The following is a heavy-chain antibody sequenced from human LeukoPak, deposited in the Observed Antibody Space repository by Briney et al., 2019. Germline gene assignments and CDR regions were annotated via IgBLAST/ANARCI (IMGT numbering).Heavy chain of an antibody. D-gene: IGHD3-3*01. V-gene: IGHV1-18*04. CDR3: AREGDFGSYPFDY. CDR2: INPLNGHT. Sequence: ASVKVPCKASGYSFTNNAVSWVRQAPGQGLEWMGWINPLNGHTDYAQKFQGRVTMTRDTNTGTLYMELRSLRSDDTAVYYCAREGDFGSYPFDYWGQGTLVIVAS. J-gene: IGHJ4*02. CDR1: GYSFTNNA.